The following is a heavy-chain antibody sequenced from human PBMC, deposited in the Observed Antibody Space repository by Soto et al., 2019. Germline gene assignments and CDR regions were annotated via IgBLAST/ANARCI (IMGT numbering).Heavy chain of an antibody. J-gene: IGHJ4*02. Sequence: QVHLVQSGAEVKKPGASGKVSFKGSGYAFTTYGITWVRQAPGQGLEWMGWISAHNGNTNYAQKLQGRVTVTRDTSTSTAYMELRSLRSDDTAVYYCARGRYGDYWGQGALVTVPS. D-gene: IGHD1-1*01. CDR1: GYAFTTYG. CDR3: ARGRYGDY. V-gene: IGHV1-18*01. CDR2: ISAHNGNT.